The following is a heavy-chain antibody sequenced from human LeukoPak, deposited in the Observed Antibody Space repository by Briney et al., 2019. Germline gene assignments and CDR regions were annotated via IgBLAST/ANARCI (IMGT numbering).Heavy chain of an antibody. CDR1: GFTFSNYD. J-gene: IGHJ5*02. D-gene: IGHD2-2*01. CDR2: ISSSSSYT. V-gene: IGHV3-11*06. Sequence: GGSLRLSCAASGFTFSNYDMSWIRQAPGKGLEWVSYISSSSSYTNYADSVKGRFTISRDNTKNSLYLQMNSLRAEDTAVYYCAREGYKLLGNEWFDHWGQGTLVTVSS. CDR3: AREGYKLLGNEWFDH.